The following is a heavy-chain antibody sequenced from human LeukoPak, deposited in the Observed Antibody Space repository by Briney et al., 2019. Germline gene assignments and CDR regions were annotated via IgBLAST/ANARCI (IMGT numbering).Heavy chain of an antibody. J-gene: IGHJ6*02. Sequence: SETPSLTCTVSGGSISSYYWNWIRQPPGKGLEWICYIYYSGSTNYNPSLKSRVTISVDTSKNQFSLKLSSVTAADTAVYYCARHPALLWFGDVWGQGTTVTVSS. CDR1: GGSISSYY. CDR2: IYYSGST. V-gene: IGHV4-59*08. CDR3: ARHPALLWFGDV. D-gene: IGHD3-10*01.